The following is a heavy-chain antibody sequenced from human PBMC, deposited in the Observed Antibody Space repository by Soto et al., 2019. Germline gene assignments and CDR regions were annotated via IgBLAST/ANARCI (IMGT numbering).Heavy chain of an antibody. CDR2: IYPGDSDT. V-gene: IGHV5-51*01. CDR3: ARVDSSGCSEY. Sequence: GESLKISCKGSGYSFTSYWIGWVRQMPGKGLECMGFIYPGDSDTTYSPSFQGHVTISADKYSSTAYLQWSSLKASDSAMYYCARVDSSGCSEYWGQGTLVTVSS. D-gene: IGHD6-25*01. J-gene: IGHJ4*02. CDR1: GYSFTSYW.